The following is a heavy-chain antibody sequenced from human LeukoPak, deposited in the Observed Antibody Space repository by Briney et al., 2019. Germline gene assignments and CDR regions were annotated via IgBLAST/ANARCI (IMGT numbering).Heavy chain of an antibody. CDR2: INHSGST. V-gene: IGHV4-34*01. J-gene: IGHJ4*02. Sequence: SETLSLTCAVYGGSFSGYYWSWIRQPPGKGLEWIGEINHSGSTNYNPSLKSRVTISVDTSKNQFSLKLSFVTAADTAVYYCARGGNVDIVVVPAAILDYWGQGTLVTVSS. D-gene: IGHD2-2*02. CDR1: GGSFSGYY. CDR3: ARGGNVDIVVVPAAILDY.